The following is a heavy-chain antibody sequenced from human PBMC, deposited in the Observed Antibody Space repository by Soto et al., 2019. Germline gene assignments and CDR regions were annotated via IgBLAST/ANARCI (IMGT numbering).Heavy chain of an antibody. D-gene: IGHD5-12*01. V-gene: IGHV1-69*06. CDR2: VLPISGST. CDR1: GGLISKYS. CDR3: ATIRVRGGPLRFED. Sequence: QVQLVQSGAEVRKPGSSVKVSCKTSGGLISKYSFNWVRQAPGQGLEWMGGVLPISGSTDYAQKFQGRLTITAYRSTSTVYMELSRLRSDDTANYYCATIRVRGGPLRFEDGGQGMLISVSS. J-gene: IGHJ4*01.